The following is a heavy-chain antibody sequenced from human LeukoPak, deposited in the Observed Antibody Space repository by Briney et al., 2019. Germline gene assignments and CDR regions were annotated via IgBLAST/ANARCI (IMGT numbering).Heavy chain of an antibody. CDR1: GGPISSSSYY. Sequence: KPSETLSLTCTVSGGPISSSSYYWGWIRQPPGKGLEWIGSIYYSGSTYYNPSLKSRVTISVDTSKNQFSLKLSSVTAADTAVYYCARQGRYYYMDVWGKGTTVTVSS. V-gene: IGHV4-39*01. J-gene: IGHJ6*03. CDR2: IYYSGST. CDR3: ARQGRYYYMDV.